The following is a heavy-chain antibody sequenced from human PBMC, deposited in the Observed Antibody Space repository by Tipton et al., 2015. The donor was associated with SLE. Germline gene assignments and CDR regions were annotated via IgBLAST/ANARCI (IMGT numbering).Heavy chain of an antibody. J-gene: IGHJ4*02. D-gene: IGHD2-15*01. CDR1: GFSISSGFY. CDR2: IYHSGST. CDR3: ARGGCSGGSCLDY. Sequence: TLSLTCAVSGFSISSGFYWGWLRQPPGKGLEWFGNIYHSGSTYYNPSLRSRVTVSVDTSKNQFSLDLSSVTAADTAAYYCARGGCSGGSCLDYWGQGTLVTVSS. V-gene: IGHV4-38-2*01.